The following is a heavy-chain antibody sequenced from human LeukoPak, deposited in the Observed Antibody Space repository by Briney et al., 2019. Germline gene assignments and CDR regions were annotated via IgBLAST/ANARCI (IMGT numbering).Heavy chain of an antibody. V-gene: IGHV4-34*01. CDR3: ARGDNFDY. CDR1: GGSFSGYY. J-gene: IGHJ4*02. CDR2: INHSGST. Sequence: SETLSLTCAVYGGSFSGYYWSWIRQPPGKGLEWIGEINHSGSTNYNPSLKSRVTISVDTSKNQFSLKLSSVTAADTAVYYCARGDNFDYWGQGTPVTVSS.